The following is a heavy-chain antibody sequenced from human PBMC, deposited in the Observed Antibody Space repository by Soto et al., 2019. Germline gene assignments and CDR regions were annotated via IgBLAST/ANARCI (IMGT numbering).Heavy chain of an antibody. CDR1: GFTFSSYA. Sequence: GSLRLSCAASGFTFSSYAISRVRQAPGKGLEWVSAISASGGSTFYADSVKGRFTISRDNSKNTLYLQMNSLRAEDTAVYYCATGYCRSASCYMPAYFNFWGQGTLVTVSS. D-gene: IGHD2-2*02. J-gene: IGHJ4*02. CDR2: ISASGGST. CDR3: ATGYCRSASCYMPAYFNF. V-gene: IGHV3-23*01.